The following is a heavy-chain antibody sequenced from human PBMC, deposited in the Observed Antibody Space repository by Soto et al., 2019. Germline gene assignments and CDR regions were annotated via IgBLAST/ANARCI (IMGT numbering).Heavy chain of an antibody. CDR2: IFHDGTA. Sequence: SETLSLTCAVSGVSISSGNWWTWVRQTPQRGVQIIGEIFHDGTANYYPSFERRVAISVDTSKNQFSLKLTSVTAADTAIYFCARLVYDTRLNYMYFDFWGQGALVTVSS. CDR1: GVSISSGNW. CDR3: ARLVYDTRLNYMYFDF. D-gene: IGHD3-10*01. V-gene: IGHV4-4*02. J-gene: IGHJ4*02.